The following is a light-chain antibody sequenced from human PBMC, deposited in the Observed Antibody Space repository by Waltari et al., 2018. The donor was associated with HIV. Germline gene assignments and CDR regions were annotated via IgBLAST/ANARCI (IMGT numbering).Light chain of an antibody. J-gene: IGLJ3*02. Sequence: QSALTQSASVSGSPGQSITISCTGTSSDVGGYNYVSWYQQHPGKAPKLMIYEVSNRPSGVSNRFSGSKSGNTASLTISGLQAEDEADYYCSSYTSSSTLFGGGTKLTVL. V-gene: IGLV2-14*01. CDR3: SSYTSSSTL. CDR2: EVS. CDR1: SSDVGGYNY.